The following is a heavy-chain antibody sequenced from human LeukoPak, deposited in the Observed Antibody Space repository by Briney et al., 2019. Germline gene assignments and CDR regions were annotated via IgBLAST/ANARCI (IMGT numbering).Heavy chain of an antibody. D-gene: IGHD1-7*01. CDR2: ISYDGRDK. CDR1: GFTFSSSV. V-gene: IGHV3-30*03. Sequence: GGSLRLSCAASGFTFSSSVMHWVRQAPGKGLEWVAAISYDGRDKYFADSVKGRFTISRDNSKNTVDLQVNGLRADDTAVYYCARETGNCYFDFWGQGTLVTVSS. J-gene: IGHJ4*02. CDR3: ARETGNCYFDF.